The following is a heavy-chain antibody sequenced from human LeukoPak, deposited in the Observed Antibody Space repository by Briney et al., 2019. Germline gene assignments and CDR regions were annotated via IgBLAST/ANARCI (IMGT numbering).Heavy chain of an antibody. CDR3: ARHGTSGTNLNWFDP. CDR2: IYYSGST. D-gene: IGHD1-1*01. Sequence: SETLSLTCTVSRGSISTYYWGWIRQPPGKGLEWIGYIYYSGSTNYNPSLKSRVTISVDTSKNQFSLKLSSVTAADTAVYYCARHGTSGTNLNWFDPWGQGTLVTVSS. V-gene: IGHV4-59*08. CDR1: RGSISTYY. J-gene: IGHJ5*02.